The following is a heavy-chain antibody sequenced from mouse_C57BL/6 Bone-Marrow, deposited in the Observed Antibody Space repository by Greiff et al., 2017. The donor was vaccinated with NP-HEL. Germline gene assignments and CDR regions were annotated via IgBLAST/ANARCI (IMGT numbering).Heavy chain of an antibody. J-gene: IGHJ3*01. CDR2: ISSGGSYT. CDR1: GFTFSSYG. V-gene: IGHV5-6*01. CDR3: ESPYEYDVAWIAY. D-gene: IGHD2-4*01. Sequence: DVQLVESGGDLVKPGGSLKLSCAASGFTFSSYGMSWVRQTPDKRLEWVATISSGGSYTYYPDSVKGRFTISRDNAKNTLYLQMSSMRTEETDMYDCESPYEYDVAWIAYWGRGNLVTVSA.